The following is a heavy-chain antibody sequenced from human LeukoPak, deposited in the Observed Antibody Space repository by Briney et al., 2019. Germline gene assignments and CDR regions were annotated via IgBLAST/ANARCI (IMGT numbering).Heavy chain of an antibody. CDR3: AKALHSSSWYVPSFDY. CDR1: GFTFNTYA. D-gene: IGHD6-13*01. Sequence: PGGSLRLSCAASGFTFNTYAMSWVRQAPGKGLEWVSAISGSGDSTYYADSVKGRFTISRDNSKNTLYLQVNSLRAEDTAVYYCAKALHSSSWYVPSFDYWGQGTLVTVSS. V-gene: IGHV3-23*01. CDR2: ISGSGDST. J-gene: IGHJ4*02.